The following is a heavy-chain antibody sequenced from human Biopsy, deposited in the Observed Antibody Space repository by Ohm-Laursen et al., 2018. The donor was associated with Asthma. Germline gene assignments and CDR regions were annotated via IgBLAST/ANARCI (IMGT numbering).Heavy chain of an antibody. V-gene: IGHV4-39*01. CDR1: GGSMSSSSYS. D-gene: IGHD7-27*01. Sequence: SETLSLTCPVSGGSMSSSSYSWGWIRQPPGKGLEWIGSISYTGNTDIPSLRSRVTLSVDTPKNNFSLKLTSVTAADTAVFYCARHWNWGSFFDYWGQGMLVTVSS. J-gene: IGHJ4*02. CDR2: ISYTGNT. CDR3: ARHWNWGSFFDY.